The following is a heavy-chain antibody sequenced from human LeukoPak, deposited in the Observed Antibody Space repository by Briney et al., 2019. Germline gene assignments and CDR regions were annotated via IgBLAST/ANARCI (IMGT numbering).Heavy chain of an antibody. Sequence: PSETLSLTCTVSGGSISSYYWSWIRQPAGKGLEWIGRIYTSGSTTYNPSLKSRVTMSVDTSKNQFSLKLSSVTAADTAVYYCARDRVVVSTVTTYYYYYGMDVWGQGTTVTVSS. CDR3: ARDRVVVSTVTTYYYYYGMDV. J-gene: IGHJ6*02. CDR1: GGSISSYY. D-gene: IGHD4-11*01. CDR2: IYTSGST. V-gene: IGHV4-4*07.